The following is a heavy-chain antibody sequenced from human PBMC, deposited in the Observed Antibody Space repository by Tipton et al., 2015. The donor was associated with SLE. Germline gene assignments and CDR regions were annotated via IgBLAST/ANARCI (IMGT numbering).Heavy chain of an antibody. Sequence: SLRLSCAASGFTFSNYAMSWVRQAPGKGLEWASAISDSGGSTYYADSVKGRFTISRDNSKNTLYLQMNSLRAEDTAVYYCAKDDDFWSGYSKRSRFGMDVWGQGTTVTVSS. V-gene: IGHV3-23*01. CDR3: AKDDDFWSGYSKRSRFGMDV. J-gene: IGHJ6*02. CDR2: ISDSGGST. CDR1: GFTFSNYA. D-gene: IGHD3-3*01.